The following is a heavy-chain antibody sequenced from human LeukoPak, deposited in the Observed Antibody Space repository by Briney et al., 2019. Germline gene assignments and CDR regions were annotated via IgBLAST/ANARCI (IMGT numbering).Heavy chain of an antibody. Sequence: ASVKVSCKASGYTFTSSDINWVRQASGQGLEWMGWMNPTNGNTGYAKNFQGRVTMTRNTSISTAYMELSSLGSEDPAVYLCARGTLLWFGESSSSTNAFDIWGQGTLVTVSS. D-gene: IGHD3-10*01. CDR1: GYTFTSSD. J-gene: IGHJ3*02. V-gene: IGHV1-8*01. CDR3: ARGTLLWFGESSSSTNAFDI. CDR2: MNPTNGNT.